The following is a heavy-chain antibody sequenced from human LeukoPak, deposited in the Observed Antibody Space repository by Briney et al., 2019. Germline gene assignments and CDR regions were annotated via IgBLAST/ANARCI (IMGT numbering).Heavy chain of an antibody. CDR1: GGTFSSYA. CDR2: IIPIFGTA. V-gene: IGHV1-69*13. J-gene: IGHJ6*02. D-gene: IGHD2-2*01. Sequence: ASVKVSCKASGGTFSSYAISWVRQAPGQGLEWMGGIIPIFGTANYAQKFQGRVTITADESTSTAYMELSSLRSEDTAVYYCAIRYCSSTSCYYYYYYGMDVWGQGTTVTVSS. CDR3: AIRYCSSTSCYYYYYYGMDV.